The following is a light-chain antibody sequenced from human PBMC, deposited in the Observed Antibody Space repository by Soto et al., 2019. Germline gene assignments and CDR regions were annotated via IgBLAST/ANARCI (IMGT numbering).Light chain of an antibody. CDR1: QSVSSNC. CDR2: GAS. J-gene: IGKJ3*01. CDR3: HHYGRSAIFT. Sequence: EIVMTQTPGTLSLSPGERATLSCRASQSVSSNCLAWYQQRPGQAPRLLMDGASSRAAGIPDRFSGSGSGTDFTLPISRLEPEDFAVYYCHHYGRSAIFTFGPGTTVDIK. V-gene: IGKV3-20*01.